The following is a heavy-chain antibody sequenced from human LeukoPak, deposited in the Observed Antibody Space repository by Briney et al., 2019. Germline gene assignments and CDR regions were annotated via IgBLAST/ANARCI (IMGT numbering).Heavy chain of an antibody. CDR1: GYTFTGYY. CDR3: ARSASCSSTSCYNWFDP. J-gene: IGHJ5*02. V-gene: IGHV1-2*02. Sequence: VASVKVSCKASGYTFTGYYMHWVRQAPGQGLEWMGWINPNSGGTNYAQKFQGRVTMTRDTSTSTVYMELSSLRSEDTAVYYCARSASCSSTSCYNWFDPWGQGTLVTVSS. D-gene: IGHD2-2*01. CDR2: INPNSGGT.